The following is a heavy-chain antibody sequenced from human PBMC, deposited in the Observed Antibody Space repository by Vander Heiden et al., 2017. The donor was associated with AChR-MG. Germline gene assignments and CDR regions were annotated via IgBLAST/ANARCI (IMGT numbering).Heavy chain of an antibody. J-gene: IGHJ6*02. CDR3: ARAGPWPQGSHYYYGMDV. D-gene: IGHD2-15*01. V-gene: IGHV3-33*01. CDR2: IWYDGSNK. Sequence: QVQLVESGGGVVQPGRSLRLSCAASGFTFSSYGMHWVRQAPGKGLEWVAGIWYDGSNKYYADSVKGRFTISRDNSKNTLYLQMNSLRAEDTAVYYCARAGPWPQGSHYYYGMDVWGQGTTVTVSS. CDR1: GFTFSSYG.